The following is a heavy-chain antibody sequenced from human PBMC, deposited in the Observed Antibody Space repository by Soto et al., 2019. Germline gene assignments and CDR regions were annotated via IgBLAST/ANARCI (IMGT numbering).Heavy chain of an antibody. CDR3: ARQTPKFTIFGVGNNWFDP. CDR2: ISGSGGST. Sequence: GGSLRLSCAASGFTFSSYAMSWVRQAPGKGLEWVSAISGSGGSTYYADSVKGRFTISRDNSKNTLYLQMNSLRAEDTAVYYCARQTPKFTIFGVGNNWFDPWGQGTLVTVSS. J-gene: IGHJ5*02. CDR1: GFTFSSYA. D-gene: IGHD3-3*01. V-gene: IGHV3-23*01.